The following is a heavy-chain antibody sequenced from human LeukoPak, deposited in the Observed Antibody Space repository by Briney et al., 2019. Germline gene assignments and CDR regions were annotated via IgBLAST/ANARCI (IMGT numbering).Heavy chain of an antibody. CDR3: AKRGATTFSRTYVDY. CDR1: GFTFSSYG. J-gene: IGHJ4*02. CDR2: ISGSGGST. Sequence: GGSLRLSCAASGFTFSSYGMSWVRQAPGKGLGWVSAISGSGGSTFYADSVKGRFTISRDNSKNTLYLQMNSLRAEDTAVYYCAKRGATTFSRTYVDYWGQGTLVTVSS. D-gene: IGHD1-26*01. V-gene: IGHV3-23*01.